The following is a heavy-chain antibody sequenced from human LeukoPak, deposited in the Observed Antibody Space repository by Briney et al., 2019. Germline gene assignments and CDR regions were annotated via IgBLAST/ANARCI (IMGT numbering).Heavy chain of an antibody. J-gene: IGHJ4*02. CDR3: ARVNSGWWELDY. CDR2: IYSGGST. D-gene: IGHD1-26*01. Sequence: GGSLRLSCAASGFTVSSNYMSWVRQAPGKGLEWVSVIYSGGSTYYADSVKGRFTISRENSKNTLYLQMNSLRAEDTAVYYCARVNSGWWELDYWGQGTLVTVSS. V-gene: IGHV3-53*01. CDR1: GFTVSSNY.